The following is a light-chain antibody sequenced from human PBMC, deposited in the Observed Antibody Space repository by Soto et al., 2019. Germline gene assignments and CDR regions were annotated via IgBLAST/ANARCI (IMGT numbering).Light chain of an antibody. CDR1: QSVGSN. Sequence: ERVITQSPATLSVSPGERATLSCRASQSVGSNLAWYEQKPGQAPRLLIFGASSRANGVPARFSGSGSGTDFTLTISSLEPEDFAVYYCQQRSNWRPITFGQGTRLEIK. J-gene: IGKJ5*01. CDR3: QQRSNWRPIT. CDR2: GAS. V-gene: IGKV3-11*01.